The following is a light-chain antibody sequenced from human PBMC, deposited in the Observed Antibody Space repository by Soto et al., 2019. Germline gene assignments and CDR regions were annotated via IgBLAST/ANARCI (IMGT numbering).Light chain of an antibody. CDR2: QDN. Sequence: SYELTQPPSVSVSPGQTATVSCSGDKLGDKYVCWYQQKPGQSPVVVIYQDNKRPSGIPERFSGSNSGNTATLSISGIQPMDEADYYCQAWDSRTYVFGTGTKLTVL. CDR1: KLGDKY. V-gene: IGLV3-1*01. CDR3: QAWDSRTYV. J-gene: IGLJ1*01.